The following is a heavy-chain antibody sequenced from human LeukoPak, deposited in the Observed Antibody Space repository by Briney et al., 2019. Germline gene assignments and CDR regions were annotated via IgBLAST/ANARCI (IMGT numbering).Heavy chain of an antibody. CDR3: AKDSPSPNYYDSSGYLDY. J-gene: IGHJ4*02. CDR1: GFTFSSYA. Sequence: GGSLRLSCAASGFTFSSYAMSWVRQAPGKGLGWVSPFVGSGGSTYYADSVKGRFTISRDNSKNTLYLQMNSLRAEDTAVYYCAKDSPSPNYYDSSGYLDYWGQGTLVTVSS. CDR2: FVGSGGST. D-gene: IGHD3-22*01. V-gene: IGHV3-23*01.